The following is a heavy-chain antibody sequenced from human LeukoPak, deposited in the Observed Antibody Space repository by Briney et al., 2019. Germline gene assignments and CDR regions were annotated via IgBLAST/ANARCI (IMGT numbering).Heavy chain of an antibody. CDR1: GGSISSSSYY. J-gene: IGHJ4*02. V-gene: IGHV4-39*01. CDR2: VYYSGST. CDR3: ARGVRKITFYYEGSGYYEGYYFDY. D-gene: IGHD3-22*01. Sequence: SETLSLTCTVSGGSISSSSYYWGWIRQPPGKGLEWIGNVYYSGSTYYNPSLKSRVTISVDTSKNQFSLKLSFVTAADTAVYYCARGVRKITFYYEGSGYYEGYYFDYWGQGTLVTASS.